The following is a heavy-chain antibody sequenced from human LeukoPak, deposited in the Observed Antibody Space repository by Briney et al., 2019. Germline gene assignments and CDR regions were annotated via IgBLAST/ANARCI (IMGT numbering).Heavy chain of an antibody. CDR3: AKARRYSSSSGDDY. Sequence: GGSLRLSCAASGFTFSSYAMSWVRQAPGKGLEWVSAISGSGGGTYYADSVKGRFTISRDNSKNTLYLQMNSLRAEDTAVYYCAKARRYSSSSGDDYWGQGTLVTVSS. V-gene: IGHV3-23*01. D-gene: IGHD6-6*01. CDR1: GFTFSSYA. CDR2: ISGSGGGT. J-gene: IGHJ4*02.